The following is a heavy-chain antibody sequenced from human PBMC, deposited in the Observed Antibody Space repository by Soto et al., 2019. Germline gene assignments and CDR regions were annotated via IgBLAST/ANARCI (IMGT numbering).Heavy chain of an antibody. D-gene: IGHD2-2*01. CDR1: GFTFSTYA. V-gene: IGHV3-23*01. J-gene: IGHJ4*02. CDR2: ISGSGGST. CDR3: ARPDEHTSSYYYFDY. Sequence: GGSLRLSCAASGFTFSTYAMSWVRQAPGKGLEWVSSISGSGGSTYYAASVKGRFTISRDNSKNTLFLQMNSLRAEDTAMYYCARPDEHTSSYYYFDYWGQGTLVTVSS.